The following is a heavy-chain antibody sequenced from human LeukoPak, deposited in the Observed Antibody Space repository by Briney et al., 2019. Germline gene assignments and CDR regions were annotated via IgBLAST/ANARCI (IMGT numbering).Heavy chain of an antibody. Sequence: PSETLSLTCAVYGGSFSGYYWSWVRQPPGKGLEWIGEINHSGSTNYNPSLKSRVTISVDTSKNQFSLKLSSVTAADTAVYYCARNWNSEGGWFDHWGQGTLVTVSS. CDR1: GGSFSGYY. J-gene: IGHJ5*02. D-gene: IGHD1-7*01. CDR3: ARNWNSEGGWFDH. V-gene: IGHV4-34*01. CDR2: INHSGST.